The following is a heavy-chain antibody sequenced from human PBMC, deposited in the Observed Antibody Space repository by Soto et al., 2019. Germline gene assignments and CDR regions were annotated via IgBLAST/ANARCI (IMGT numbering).Heavy chain of an antibody. D-gene: IGHD3-10*01. J-gene: IGHJ3*02. CDR3: STLLLWLGASTGAFDI. CDR2: FPPEDGDA. V-gene: IGHV1-24*01. CDR1: GYSVTRLS. Sequence: QVHLEQSGYEVRKPGASVKVSCKVSGYSVTRLSIHWVRQAPGRGLEWMGGFPPEDGDALYAQKFQDRVIMTVDTYTNTAYMELTGLRSDDTAVYYCSTLLLWLGASTGAFDIWGQGTTVAVTS.